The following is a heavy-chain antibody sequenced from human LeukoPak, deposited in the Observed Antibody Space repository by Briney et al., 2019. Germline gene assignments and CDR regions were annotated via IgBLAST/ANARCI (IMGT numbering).Heavy chain of an antibody. Sequence: ASVKVSCKASGYTFTGYYMHWVRQAPGQGLGWMGRINPNRGGTNYAQKFQGRVTMTRDTSISTAYMELSRLRSDDTAVYYCARAKYYYDSSGYFDYWGQGTLVTVSS. CDR1: GYTFTGYY. CDR3: ARAKYYYDSSGYFDY. CDR2: INPNRGGT. J-gene: IGHJ4*02. V-gene: IGHV1-2*06. D-gene: IGHD3-22*01.